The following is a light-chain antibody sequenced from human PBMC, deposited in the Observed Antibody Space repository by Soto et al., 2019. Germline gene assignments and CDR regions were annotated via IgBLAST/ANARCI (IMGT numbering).Light chain of an antibody. J-gene: IGKJ4*01. Sequence: EIVMTQSPLSLPVIPGEPASISCRSSQSLLHSNGYNYLDWYLQKPGQSPQLLMYLGSNRASGVPDRYSVSGSGTDFTLKISRVESADVVIYYFMHSIPSPLTFGGGTNVEIK. CDR1: QSLLHSNGYNY. CDR2: LGS. CDR3: MHSIPSPLT. V-gene: IGKV2-28*01.